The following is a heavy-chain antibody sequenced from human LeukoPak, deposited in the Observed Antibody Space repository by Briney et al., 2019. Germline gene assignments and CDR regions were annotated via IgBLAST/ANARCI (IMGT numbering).Heavy chain of an antibody. V-gene: IGHV3-15*01. Sequence: PGGSLRLSCAASGFTFSNAWMSWVRQAPGEGLEWVGRIKSNTDGGTTDYAAPVKGRFTISRDDSKNTLYLQMNSLKTEDTAVYYCTTNPYDRSGYHIWGQGTMVTVSS. CDR1: GFTFSNAW. D-gene: IGHD3-22*01. CDR3: TTNPYDRSGYHI. J-gene: IGHJ3*02. CDR2: IKSNTDGGTT.